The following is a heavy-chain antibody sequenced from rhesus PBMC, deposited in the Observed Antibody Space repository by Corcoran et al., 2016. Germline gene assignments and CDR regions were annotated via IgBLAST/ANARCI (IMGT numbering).Heavy chain of an antibody. CDR1: GFTFSEYY. J-gene: IGHJ4*01. V-gene: IGHV3-116*02. CDR2: IGNRANSGTV. D-gene: IGHD6-19*01. CDR3: VRAGRPLGP. Sequence: EVRLLESGGGLVQPGGSLRLTCAAVGFTFSEYYMSWVRQAPGKGPECVGFIGNRANSGTVEYAASVKGRFTISRDDSKSIASLQMNSLKTEDTAVYYCVRAGRPLGPWGQGVLVTVSS.